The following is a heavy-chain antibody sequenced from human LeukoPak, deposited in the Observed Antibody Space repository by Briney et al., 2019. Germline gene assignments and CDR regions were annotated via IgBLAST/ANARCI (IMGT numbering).Heavy chain of an antibody. CDR2: IYHSGST. CDR3: ARGCDSSGYARCY. V-gene: IGHV4-30-2*01. J-gene: IGHJ4*02. CDR1: GGSISSGGYS. Sequence: SQTLSLTCAVSGGSISSGGYSWSWIRQPPGKGLEWIGYIYHSGSTYYNPSLKSRVTISVDRSKNQFSLKLSSVTAADTAVYYCARGCDSSGYARCYWGQGTLVTVSS. D-gene: IGHD3-22*01.